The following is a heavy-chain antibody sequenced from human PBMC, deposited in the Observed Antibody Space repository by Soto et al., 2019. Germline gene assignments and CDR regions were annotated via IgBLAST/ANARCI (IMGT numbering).Heavy chain of an antibody. CDR3: ARLWLTGTYYYGMDV. J-gene: IGHJ6*02. V-gene: IGHV1-18*01. Sequence: ASVKVSCKASGSTFTSYAMHWVRQAPGQRLEWMGWISAYNGNTNYAQKLQGRVTMTTDTSTSTAYMELRSLRSDDTAVYYCARLWLTGTYYYGMDVWGQGTTVTVSS. CDR1: GSTFTSYA. CDR2: ISAYNGNT. D-gene: IGHD3-10*01.